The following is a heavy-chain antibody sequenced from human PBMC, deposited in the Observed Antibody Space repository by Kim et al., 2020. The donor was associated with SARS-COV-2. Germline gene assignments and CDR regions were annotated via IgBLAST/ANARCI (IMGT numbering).Heavy chain of an antibody. V-gene: IGHV1-69*01. CDR3: ARVVGYSYGRSFDY. Sequence: AQKFQGRVTITADESTSTAYMELSSLRSEDTAVYYCARVVGYSYGRSFDYWGQGTLVTVSS. D-gene: IGHD5-18*01. J-gene: IGHJ4*02.